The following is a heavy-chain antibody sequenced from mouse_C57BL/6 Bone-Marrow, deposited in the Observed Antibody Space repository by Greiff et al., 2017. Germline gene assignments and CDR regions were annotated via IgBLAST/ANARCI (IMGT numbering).Heavy chain of an antibody. CDR1: GYAFTNYL. CDR2: INPGSGGT. D-gene: IGHD1-1*01. J-gene: IGHJ2*01. Sequence: QVQLKQSGAELVRPGTSVKVSCKASGYAFTNYLIEWVKQRPGQGLEWIGVINPGSGGTNYNEKFKGNATLTADKSSSTAYMQLSSLTSEDSAVYFCARFYYYGSSLFDYWGQGTTLTVSS. V-gene: IGHV1-54*01. CDR3: ARFYYYGSSLFDY.